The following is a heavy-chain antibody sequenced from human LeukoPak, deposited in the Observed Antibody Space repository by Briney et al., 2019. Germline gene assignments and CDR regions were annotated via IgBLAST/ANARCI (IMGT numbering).Heavy chain of an antibody. D-gene: IGHD3-16*02. Sequence: PGGSLRLSCAASGFTFRNYGMSWVRQAPGKGLEWVSGISGSGGSTYYADSVKGRFTISRDTSKNTLYLQMNSLRAEDTAVYYCATTLPGLGELSLVYWGQGTLVAVSS. CDR3: ATTLPGLGELSLVY. CDR1: GFTFRNYG. CDR2: ISGSGGST. J-gene: IGHJ4*02. V-gene: IGHV3-23*01.